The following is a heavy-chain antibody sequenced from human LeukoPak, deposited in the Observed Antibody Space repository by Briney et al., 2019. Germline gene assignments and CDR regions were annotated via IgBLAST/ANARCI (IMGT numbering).Heavy chain of an antibody. CDR2: VYYNGNT. V-gene: IGHV4-59*01. J-gene: IGHJ4*02. D-gene: IGHD1-26*01. CDR1: GASIRTYY. CDR3: ARGQRSYFRAVDD. Sequence: SETLSLTCTVSGASIRTYYWSWNRQPPGKGLEWIGYVYYNGNTNYSPSLKSRVTMSVDTPKNQFSLKLSSVTAADTAVYYCARGQRSYFRAVDDWGQGTLVTVSS.